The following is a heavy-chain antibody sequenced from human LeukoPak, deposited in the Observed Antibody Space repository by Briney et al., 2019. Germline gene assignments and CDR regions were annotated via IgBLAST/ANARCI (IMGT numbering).Heavy chain of an antibody. D-gene: IGHD5-12*01. Sequence: PGESLKISCKGSGYSFTSYWIGWVRQMPGKGLERMGIIYPGDSDTRYSPSFQGQVTISADKSISTAYLQWSSLKASDTAMYYCARQIVATIYYFDYWGQGTLVTVSS. CDR1: GYSFTSYW. V-gene: IGHV5-51*01. J-gene: IGHJ4*02. CDR3: ARQIVATIYYFDY. CDR2: IYPGDSDT.